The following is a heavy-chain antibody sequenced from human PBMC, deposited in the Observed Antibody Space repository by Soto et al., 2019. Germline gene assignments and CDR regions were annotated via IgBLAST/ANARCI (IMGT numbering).Heavy chain of an antibody. V-gene: IGHV4-39*01. CDR1: GGSISSSSYY. CDR2: IYSSGST. J-gene: IGHJ5*02. CDR3: ATHGDTARAPRRRNWFDP. Sequence: LQLQESGPGLVKPSETLALTCTVYGGSISSSSYYWGWIRQPPGKGLGWIGSIYSSGSTYYNPSLNCRVTMSVDTFKTQFSLKLSSVPAAEAALYYCATHGDTARAPRRRNWFDPWGHGTLVTVSS. D-gene: IGHD5-18*01.